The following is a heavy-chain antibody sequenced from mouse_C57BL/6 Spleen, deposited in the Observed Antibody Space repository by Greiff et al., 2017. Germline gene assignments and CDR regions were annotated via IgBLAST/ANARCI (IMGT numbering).Heavy chain of an antibody. Sequence: QVQLQQSGPGLVQPPQSLSITCTVSGFSLTSYGVHWVRQSPGKGLEWLGVIWRGGSTDYTAAFMSRLSITKDNSRSQVFFKMNSLQADDTDIYYCAKNNAYGRLYYYAMDYWGQGTSVTVSS. CDR3: AKNNAYGRLYYYAMDY. CDR2: IWRGGST. V-gene: IGHV2-5*01. CDR1: GFSLTSYG. J-gene: IGHJ4*01. D-gene: IGHD1-1*01.